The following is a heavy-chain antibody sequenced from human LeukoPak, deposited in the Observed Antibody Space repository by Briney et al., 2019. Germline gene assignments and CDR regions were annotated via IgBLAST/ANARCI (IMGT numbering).Heavy chain of an antibody. CDR3: AKVIYSGWEGELSD. CDR1: GFTFSSYW. CDR2: INSDWSRT. J-gene: IGHJ4*02. V-gene: IGHV3-74*01. Sequence: PGGSLRLSCATSGFTFSSYWMHWVRQAPGKGLVWVSRINSDWSRTRYADSVMGRFTVSRDNAKNTLYLQMNSLRAEDTAVYYCAKVIYSGWEGELSDWGQGTLVTVSS. D-gene: IGHD6-19*01.